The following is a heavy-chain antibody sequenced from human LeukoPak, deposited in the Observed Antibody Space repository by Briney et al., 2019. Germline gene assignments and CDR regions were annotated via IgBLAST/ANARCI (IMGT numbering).Heavy chain of an antibody. CDR2: MNPNSGNT. CDR1: GYTFTSYD. D-gene: IGHD6-6*01. Sequence: ASVKVSCKASGYTFTSYDINWVRQATGQGLGWMGWMNPNSGNTGYAQKFQDRVTMTRNTSISTAYMELSSLRSEDTAVYYCARGSSSSSVNGHYYYYMDVWGEGTTVTVSS. V-gene: IGHV1-8*01. J-gene: IGHJ6*03. CDR3: ARGSSSSSVNGHYYYYMDV.